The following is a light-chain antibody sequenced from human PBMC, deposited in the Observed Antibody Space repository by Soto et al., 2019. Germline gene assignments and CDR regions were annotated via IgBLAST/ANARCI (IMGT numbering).Light chain of an antibody. CDR2: EVS. J-gene: IGLJ3*02. V-gene: IGLV2-14*01. Sequence: QFVLTQPASVSGSPGQSITISCTGTSYYVGGYNYVSWYQQHPGKAPKLMIYEVSNRPSGVSNRFSGSKSGNTASLTISGLQAEDEADYYCSSYTSSSTRVFGGGTKLTAL. CDR3: SSYTSSSTRV. CDR1: SYYVGGYNY.